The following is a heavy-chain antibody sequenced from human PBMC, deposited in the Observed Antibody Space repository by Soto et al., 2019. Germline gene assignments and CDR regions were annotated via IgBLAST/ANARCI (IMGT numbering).Heavy chain of an antibody. CDR1: GFTFSSYS. V-gene: IGHV3-21*04. CDR2: ISSSSSYI. Sequence: GGSLRLSCAVSGFTFSSYSMNWVRQAPGKGLEWVSSISSSSSYIYYADSVKGRFTISRDTSKNQFSLKLSSVTAADTAVYYCARDYYDSSGGFDYWGQGTLVTVSS. CDR3: ARDYYDSSGGFDY. D-gene: IGHD3-22*01. J-gene: IGHJ4*02.